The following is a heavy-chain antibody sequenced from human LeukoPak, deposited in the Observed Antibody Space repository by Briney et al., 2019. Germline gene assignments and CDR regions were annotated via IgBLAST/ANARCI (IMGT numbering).Heavy chain of an antibody. J-gene: IGHJ4*02. V-gene: IGHV3-30*18. CDR1: GFTFSNYG. Sequence: PGGSLRLSCAASGFTFSNYGMHWVRQAPGKGLEWVAVISYDGSNKYYADSVKGRFTIPRDNSKNTLFLQMNSLRAEDTAVYYCAKESRSYSLDYWGQGTLVTVSS. CDR2: ISYDGSNK. D-gene: IGHD1-26*01. CDR3: AKESRSYSLDY.